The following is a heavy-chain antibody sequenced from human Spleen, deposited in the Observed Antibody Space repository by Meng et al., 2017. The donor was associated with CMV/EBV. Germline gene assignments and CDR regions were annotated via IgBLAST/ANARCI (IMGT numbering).Heavy chain of an antibody. CDR3: ARGLLDNYYDSSGSFDY. Sequence: SETLSLTCSVSGGSISSYYWSWIRQPPGKGLEWIGYIYYSGSTNYNPSLKSRVTMSVDTSKKQFSLKLSSVTAADTALYYCARGLLDNYYDSSGSFDYWGQGTLVTVSS. CDR1: GGSISSYY. J-gene: IGHJ4*02. V-gene: IGHV4-59*01. D-gene: IGHD3-22*01. CDR2: IYYSGST.